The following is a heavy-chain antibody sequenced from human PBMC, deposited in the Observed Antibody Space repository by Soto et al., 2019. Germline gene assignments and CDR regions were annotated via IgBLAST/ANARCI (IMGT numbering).Heavy chain of an antibody. J-gene: IGHJ6*02. CDR1: GFTFSTYA. CDR3: AKDPPADSSGYYWPYYYYGMDV. Sequence: GGSLRLSCAASGFTFSTYAMSWVRQDPGKGLEWVSAISAGGGSTYYADSVKGRFTISRDNSKNTLFLQMNSLRAEDTAVYYCAKDPPADSSGYYWPYYYYGMDVWGRGTTVTVSS. V-gene: IGHV3-23*01. CDR2: ISAGGGST. D-gene: IGHD3-22*01.